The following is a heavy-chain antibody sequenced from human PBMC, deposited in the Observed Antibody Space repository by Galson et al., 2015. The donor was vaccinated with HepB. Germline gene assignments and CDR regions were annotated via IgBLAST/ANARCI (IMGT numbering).Heavy chain of an antibody. CDR2: IWYDGSNK. CDR1: GFTFSSYG. Sequence: SLRLSCAASGFTFSSYGMHWVRQAPGKGLEWVAVIWYDGSNKYYADSVKGRFTISRDNSKNTLYLQMNSLRAEDTAVYYCARGRGYSGYDFRLGDYWGQGTLVTASS. D-gene: IGHD5-12*01. J-gene: IGHJ4*02. CDR3: ARGRGYSGYDFRLGDY. V-gene: IGHV3-33*01.